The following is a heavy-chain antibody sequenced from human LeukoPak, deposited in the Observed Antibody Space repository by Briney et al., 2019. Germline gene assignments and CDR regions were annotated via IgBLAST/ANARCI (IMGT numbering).Heavy chain of an antibody. V-gene: IGHV3-74*01. Sequence: PRGSLRLSCAASSFSFNTYWMLWVRQAPGKGLVWVSRINTDGTSTTYADSVKGRFTISRDNAKNTLYLQMSSLRVEDTAVYYCARVGGSYSIDYWGQGTLVTVSS. CDR3: ARVGGSYSIDY. CDR2: INTDGTST. CDR1: SFSFNTYW. J-gene: IGHJ4*02. D-gene: IGHD1-26*01.